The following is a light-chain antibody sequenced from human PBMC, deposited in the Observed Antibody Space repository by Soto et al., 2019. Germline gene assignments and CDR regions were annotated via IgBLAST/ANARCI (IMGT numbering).Light chain of an antibody. CDR1: QSISSW. CDR2: DAS. J-gene: IGKJ4*01. V-gene: IGKV1-5*01. CDR3: QQYNSYSVT. Sequence: DIQMTQSPSTLSASVGDRVTITCRASQSISSWLAWYQQKPGKAPKLLIYDASSLESGVPSRFSGGGSGTEFTLTISSLQPDDFATYYCQQYNSYSVTFGGGTKVEIK.